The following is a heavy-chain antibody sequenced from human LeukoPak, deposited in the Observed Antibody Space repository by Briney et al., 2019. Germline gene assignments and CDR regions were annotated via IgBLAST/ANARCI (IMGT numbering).Heavy chain of an antibody. V-gene: IGHV3-30*03. CDR1: GFSLNEYG. CDR2: VSYDGGHN. Sequence: GGSLRLSCVGSGFSLNEYGIHWVRQAPGKGLEWVAVVSYDGGHNYYADSVKGRFTISRDTSSDTVSLQMNSLRVEDTAVYYCARDRINMMVLGHDSGLDFWGQGTLVTVS. D-gene: IGHD3-22*01. J-gene: IGHJ4*02. CDR3: ARDRINMMVLGHDSGLDF.